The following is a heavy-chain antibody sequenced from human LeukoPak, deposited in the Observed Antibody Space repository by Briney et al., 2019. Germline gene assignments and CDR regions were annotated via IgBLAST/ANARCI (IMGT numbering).Heavy chain of an antibody. Sequence: GGSLRLSCAASGFTFSSYSMNWVRQAPGKGLEWVSSISSSSSSYIYYADSVKGRFTISRDNAKNSLYLQMNSLRAEDTAVYYCARGGLDYGDFLDYFDYWGQGALVTVSS. J-gene: IGHJ4*02. CDR3: ARGGLDYGDFLDYFDY. V-gene: IGHV3-21*01. D-gene: IGHD4-17*01. CDR1: GFTFSSYS. CDR2: ISSSSSSYI.